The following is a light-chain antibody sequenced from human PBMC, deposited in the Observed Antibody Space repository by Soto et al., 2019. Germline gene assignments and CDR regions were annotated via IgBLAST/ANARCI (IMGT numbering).Light chain of an antibody. CDR1: QSVRND. Sequence: EIVLTQSPATLSLSPGERATLSCRASQSVRNDLVWYHQKPGQAPRVLISSPSSRATGIPARFSGSGSGTDFTLTISSLEPEDFAVYYCQQRTSWPPTFGGGTKVEMK. CDR2: SPS. J-gene: IGKJ4*01. CDR3: QQRTSWPPT. V-gene: IGKV3-11*01.